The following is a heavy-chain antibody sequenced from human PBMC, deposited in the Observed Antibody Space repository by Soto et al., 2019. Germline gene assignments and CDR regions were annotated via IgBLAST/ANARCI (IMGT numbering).Heavy chain of an antibody. D-gene: IGHD6-6*01. Sequence: GGSLRLSCAASGFTFSSYAMSWVRQAPGKGLEWVSAISGSGGSTYYADSVKGRFTISRDNSKNTLYLQMNSLRAEDTAVYYCAKSLSPEYSTAAEFDYWGQGTLVTVSS. V-gene: IGHV3-23*01. CDR3: AKSLSPEYSTAAEFDY. CDR2: ISGSGGST. J-gene: IGHJ4*02. CDR1: GFTFSSYA.